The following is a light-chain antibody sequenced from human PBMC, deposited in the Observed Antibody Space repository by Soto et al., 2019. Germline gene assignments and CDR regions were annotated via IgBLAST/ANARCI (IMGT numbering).Light chain of an antibody. CDR1: SSDIGSYHY. CDR3: SSYASSSTLV. CDR2: EVS. Sequence: QSALTQPASVSGSPGQSIAISRTGTSSDIGSYHYVSWYQHHPGKAPKLIIYEVSNRPSGVSDRFSGSKSGNTASLTISGLQAEDEADYYCSSYASSSTLVFGGGTKLTVL. J-gene: IGLJ2*01. V-gene: IGLV2-14*01.